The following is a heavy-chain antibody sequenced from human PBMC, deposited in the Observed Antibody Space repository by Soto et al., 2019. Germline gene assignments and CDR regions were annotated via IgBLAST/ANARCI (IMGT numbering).Heavy chain of an antibody. V-gene: IGHV4-34*01. J-gene: IGHJ5*02. Sequence: QVQLQQWGAGLLKPSETLSLTCAVYGGSFSGYYWSWIRQPPGKGLEWIWEINHSGSTNYNPSLKSRVTISVDTAKNQFSLKLSSVTAADTAVYYCARGWMGYYYRSATGDWFDPWGKGNLVTVSS. D-gene: IGHD3-22*01. CDR2: INHSGST. CDR3: ARGWMGYYYRSATGDWFDP. CDR1: GGSFSGYY.